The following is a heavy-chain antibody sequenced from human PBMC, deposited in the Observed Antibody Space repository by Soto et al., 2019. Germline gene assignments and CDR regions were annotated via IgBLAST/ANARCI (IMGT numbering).Heavy chain of an antibody. D-gene: IGHD2-2*01. V-gene: IGHV1-18*01. CDR1: GYTFTSYG. CDR2: ISAYNGNT. Sequence: QVQLVQSGAEVKKPGASVKVSCKASGYTFTSYGISWVRQAPGQGLEWMGWISAYNGNTNYAQKLQGRVTMTTDTSTSTAYMELRSRRSDDTAVYYCARDRRIIVLVPAANGDAYNYWGQGTLVTVSS. J-gene: IGHJ4*02. CDR3: ARDRRIIVLVPAANGDAYNY.